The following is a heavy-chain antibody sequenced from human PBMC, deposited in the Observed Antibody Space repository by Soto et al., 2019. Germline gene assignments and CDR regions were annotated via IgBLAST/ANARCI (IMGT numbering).Heavy chain of an antibody. CDR2: INSDGSST. Sequence: GGSLRLSCAASGFTFSSYWMHWVRQAPGKGLVWVSRINSDGSSTSYADSVKGRFTISRDNAKNTLYLQMNSLRAGDTAVYYCARDTGYSYGYDYWGQGTLVTVSS. CDR3: ARDTGYSYGYDY. J-gene: IGHJ4*02. CDR1: GFTFSSYW. D-gene: IGHD5-18*01. V-gene: IGHV3-74*01.